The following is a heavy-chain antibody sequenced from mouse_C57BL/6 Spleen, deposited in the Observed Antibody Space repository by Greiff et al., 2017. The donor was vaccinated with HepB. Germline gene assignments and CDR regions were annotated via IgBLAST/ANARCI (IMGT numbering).Heavy chain of an antibody. CDR1: GYAFSSSW. Sequence: QVQLQQSGPELVKPGASVKISCKASGYAFSSSWMNWVKQRPGKGLEWIGRLYPGDGDTNYNGKFKGKATLTADKSSSTAYMQLSSLTSEDSAVYFCARSGYYGSAWFAYWGQGTLVTVSA. CDR3: ARSGYYGSAWFAY. CDR2: LYPGDGDT. V-gene: IGHV1-82*01. J-gene: IGHJ3*01. D-gene: IGHD1-1*01.